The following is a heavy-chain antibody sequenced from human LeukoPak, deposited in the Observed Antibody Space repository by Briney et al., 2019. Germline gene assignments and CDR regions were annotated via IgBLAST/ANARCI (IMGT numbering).Heavy chain of an antibody. J-gene: IGHJ4*02. D-gene: IGHD1-26*01. CDR2: IYSDGST. Sequence: GGSLRLSCAASGFTVSSNYMSWVRQAPGKGLEWVSIIYSDGSTYYADSVKGRFTISRDNSKNTLYLQMNSLRAEDTAVYYCAKGFGGSYGYYFDYWGQGTLVTVSS. CDR3: AKGFGGSYGYYFDY. CDR1: GFTVSSNY. V-gene: IGHV3-66*01.